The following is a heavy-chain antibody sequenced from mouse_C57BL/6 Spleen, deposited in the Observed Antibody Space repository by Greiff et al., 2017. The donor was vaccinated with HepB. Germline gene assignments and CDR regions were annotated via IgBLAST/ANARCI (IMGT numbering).Heavy chain of an antibody. J-gene: IGHJ4*01. V-gene: IGHV1-39*01. CDR2: INPNYGTT. CDR1: GYSFTDYN. Sequence: QLQQSGPELVKPGASVKISCKASGYSFTDYNMNWVKQSNGKSLEWIGVINPNYGTTSYNQKFKGKATLTVDQSSSTAYMQLNSLTSEDSAVYYCARLRDSSGYDAMDYWGQGTSVTVSS. CDR3: ARLRDSSGYDAMDY. D-gene: IGHD3-2*02.